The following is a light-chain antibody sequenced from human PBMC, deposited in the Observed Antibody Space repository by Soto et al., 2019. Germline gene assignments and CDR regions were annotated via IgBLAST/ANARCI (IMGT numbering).Light chain of an antibody. CDR2: WAS. Sequence: DIVMTQSPDSLAVSLGERATISCKSSQTISYTSINKTYLAWYQQRPGQPPKLLIYWASIRRSGVPDRLSGSGFGTDFTLTISSLQTEDVATYYCQQASSFPLTFGGGTKVDIK. J-gene: IGKJ4*01. CDR1: QTISYTSINKTY. CDR3: QQASSFPLT. V-gene: IGKV4-1*01.